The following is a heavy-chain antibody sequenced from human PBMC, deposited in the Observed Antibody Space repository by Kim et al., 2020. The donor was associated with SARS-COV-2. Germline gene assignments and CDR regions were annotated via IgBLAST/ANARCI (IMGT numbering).Heavy chain of an antibody. J-gene: IGHJ2*01. CDR1: GFTFSRYW. Sequence: GGSLRLSCAASGFTFSRYWMHWVRQAPGKGLVWVSRLNDDGSSTRYADSVKGRFTIFRDNAKKTVYLQMNNLRAEDTAVYFCVWEWNDSGNYYWYFGVGG. V-gene: IGHV3-74*01. CDR3: VWEWNDSGNYYWYFGV. D-gene: IGHD6-19*01. CDR2: LNDDGSST.